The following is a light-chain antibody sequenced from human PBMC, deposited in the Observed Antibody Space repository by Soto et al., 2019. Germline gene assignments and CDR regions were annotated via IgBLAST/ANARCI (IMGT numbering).Light chain of an antibody. Sequence: DIVLTQSPGTLSLSPGERATLSCRASQSVSSNYLAWYQQKPGQTPKVLIYRASTRATGIPDRFSGSGSGTDFTLTISSLQSEDFAVYYCHHYNSWPYTFGQGTKVEIK. V-gene: IGKV3-20*01. CDR1: QSVSSNY. CDR2: RAS. CDR3: HHYNSWPYT. J-gene: IGKJ2*01.